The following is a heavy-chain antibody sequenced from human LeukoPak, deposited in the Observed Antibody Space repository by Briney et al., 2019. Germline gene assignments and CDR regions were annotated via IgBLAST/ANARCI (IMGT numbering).Heavy chain of an antibody. CDR2: ISYESSNK. CDR3: ARDRQRFGESWAFDY. Sequence: GGSLRLSCAASGFTFSTYGMHWVRQAPGKGLEWVAVISYESSNKYYADSVRGRFTISRDNAKNSLYLQMNSLRAEDTAVYYCARDRQRFGESWAFDYWGQGTLVTVSS. V-gene: IGHV3-30*03. J-gene: IGHJ4*02. CDR1: GFTFSTYG. D-gene: IGHD3-10*01.